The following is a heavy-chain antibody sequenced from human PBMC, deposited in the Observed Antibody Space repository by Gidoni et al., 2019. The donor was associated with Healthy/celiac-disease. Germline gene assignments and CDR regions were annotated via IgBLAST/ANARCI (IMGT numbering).Heavy chain of an antibody. Sequence: QVQLVESGGGVVQPGRSLRLSGAASGFTLGSYGMHWVRQAPGKGLEWVAVISYDGSNKYYADSVKGRFTISRDNSKNTLYLQMNSLRAEDTAVYYCAKGRQWLVPGGFDYWGQGTLVTVSS. CDR1: GFTLGSYG. CDR3: AKGRQWLVPGGFDY. D-gene: IGHD6-19*01. V-gene: IGHV3-30*18. CDR2: ISYDGSNK. J-gene: IGHJ4*02.